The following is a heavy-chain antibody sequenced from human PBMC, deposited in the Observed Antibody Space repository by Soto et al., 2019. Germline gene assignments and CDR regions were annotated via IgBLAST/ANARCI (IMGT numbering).Heavy chain of an antibody. CDR3: AKCGGIQQWLVHLYYYGMDV. J-gene: IGHJ6*02. CDR2: ISYDGSNK. CDR1: GFTFSSYG. V-gene: IGHV3-30*18. Sequence: VQLVESGGGVVQPGRSLRLSCAASGFTFSSYGMHWVRQAPGKGLEWVAVISYDGSNKYYADSVKGRFTISRDNSKNTLYLQMNSLRAEDTAVYYCAKCGGIQQWLVHLYYYGMDVWGQGTTVTVSS. D-gene: IGHD6-19*01.